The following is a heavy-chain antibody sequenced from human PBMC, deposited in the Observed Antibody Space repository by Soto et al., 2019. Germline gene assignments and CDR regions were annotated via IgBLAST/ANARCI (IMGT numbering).Heavy chain of an antibody. V-gene: IGHV1-18*01. CDR3: ARCIQQDYYYGMDA. Sequence: QAQLVQSGAEVKKPGASVKVSCKASGYTFYSHSISWVRQAPGQGLEWMGRISADNGNTNDAQKFRGRVTMTTDTSTSTVYMELRNLRSDDTAVYYCARCIQQDYYYGMDAWGQGTTVTVSS. J-gene: IGHJ6*02. CDR2: ISADNGNT. D-gene: IGHD5-18*01. CDR1: GYTFYSHS.